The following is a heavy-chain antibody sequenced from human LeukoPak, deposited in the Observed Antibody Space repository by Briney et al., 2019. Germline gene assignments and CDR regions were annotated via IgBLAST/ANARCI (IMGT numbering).Heavy chain of an antibody. Sequence: GGSLRLSCAASGFTFCGSGMHWVRQAPGKGLEWVTFIRYDGSNKYYTDSVKGRFTISRDNSKNTLYLQMDSLRAEDTAVYYCARDYDFWSGYYSPTRGYFGYWGQGTLVTVSS. J-gene: IGHJ4*02. D-gene: IGHD3-3*01. CDR3: ARDYDFWSGYYSPTRGYFGY. CDR1: GFTFCGSG. V-gene: IGHV3-30*02. CDR2: IRYDGSNK.